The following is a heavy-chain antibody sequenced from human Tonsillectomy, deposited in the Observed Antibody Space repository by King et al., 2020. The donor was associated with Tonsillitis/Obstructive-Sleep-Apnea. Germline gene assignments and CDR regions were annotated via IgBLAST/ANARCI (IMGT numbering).Heavy chain of an antibody. V-gene: IGHV1-69*12. J-gene: IGHJ6*03. CDR3: ARDWEYYSSSPFYYYYMDV. CDR2: IAPIFGAT. Sequence: QLVQSGAEVKKPGSSVKVSCKASGGTFSSFAFSWVRLAPGQGLEWIGGIAPIFGATNYAQRFQGGLTITADDSTSTAYMELSSLRSDDTAVYYCARDWEYYSSSPFYYYYMDVWGKGTTVTVSS. D-gene: IGHD6-6*01. CDR1: GGTFSSFA.